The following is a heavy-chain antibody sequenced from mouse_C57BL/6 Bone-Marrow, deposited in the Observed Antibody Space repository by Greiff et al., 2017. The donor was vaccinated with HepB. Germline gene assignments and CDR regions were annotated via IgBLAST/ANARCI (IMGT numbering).Heavy chain of an antibody. D-gene: IGHD2-3*01. CDR3: ARGRGGYSGY. V-gene: IGHV1-64*01. CDR1: GYTFTSYW. Sequence: VKLQQPGAELVKPGASVKLSCKASGYTFTSYWMHWVKQRPGQGLEWIGMIHPNSGSTNYNEKFKSKATLTVDKSSSTAYMQLSSLTSEDSAVYYCARGRGGYSGYWGQGTTLTVSS. J-gene: IGHJ2*01. CDR2: IHPNSGST.